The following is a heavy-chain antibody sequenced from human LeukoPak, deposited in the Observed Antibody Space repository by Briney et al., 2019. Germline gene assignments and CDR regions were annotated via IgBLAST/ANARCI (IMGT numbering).Heavy chain of an antibody. CDR2: INPNSGGT. V-gene: IGHV1-2*02. CDR1: GYTFTGYY. Sequence: ASVTVSCTASGYTFTGYYMHWVRQAPGQGLEWMGWINPNSGGTNYAQKFQGRVTMTRDTSISTAYMELSRLRSDDTAVYYCARASVGYRSGGSCYPGVYWGQGTLVTVSS. CDR3: ARASVGYRSGGSCYPGVY. D-gene: IGHD2-15*01. J-gene: IGHJ4*02.